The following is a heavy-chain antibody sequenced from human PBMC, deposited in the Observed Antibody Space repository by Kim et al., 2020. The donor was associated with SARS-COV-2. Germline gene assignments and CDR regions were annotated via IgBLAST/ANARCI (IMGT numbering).Heavy chain of an antibody. D-gene: IGHD3-3*02. V-gene: IGHV3-23*01. J-gene: IGHJ3*01. CDR3: AKCRDLISYAFDF. CDR2: ISSSGDSA. Sequence: GGSLRLSCSASGFTFPSFGMSWVRQAPGKGLEWVSDISSSGDSAKYADSVRGRFTISRDNSKKTVFLQMNSLRAEDTALYYCAKCRDLISYAFDFWGLGT. CDR1: GFTFPSFG.